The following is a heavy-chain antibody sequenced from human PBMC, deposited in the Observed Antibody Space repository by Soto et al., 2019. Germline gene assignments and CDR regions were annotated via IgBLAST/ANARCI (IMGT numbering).Heavy chain of an antibody. CDR1: GFTFDDYT. D-gene: IGHD3-10*01. Sequence: GGSLRLSCAASGFTFDDYTMHWVRQAPGKGLEWVSLISWDGGSTYYADSVKGRFTISRDNSKNSLYLQMNSLRTEDTALYYCAKDIVTMVRGVIRGGSDYYCGMDVWGQGTTVTVSS. CDR2: ISWDGGST. CDR3: AKDIVTMVRGVIRGGSDYYCGMDV. J-gene: IGHJ6*02. V-gene: IGHV3-43*01.